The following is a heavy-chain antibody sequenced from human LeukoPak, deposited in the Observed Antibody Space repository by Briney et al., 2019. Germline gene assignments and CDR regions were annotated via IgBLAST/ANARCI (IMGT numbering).Heavy chain of an antibody. J-gene: IGHJ4*02. V-gene: IGHV1-18*01. D-gene: IGHD4-17*01. Sequence: ASVKVSCKASGYTFTSYGISWVRPAPGQGLEWMGWISAYNGNTNYAQKLQGRVTMTTDTSTSTAYMELRSLRSDDTAVYYCARGSTHDYGDYDFDYWGQGTLVTVSS. CDR2: ISAYNGNT. CDR1: GYTFTSYG. CDR3: ARGSTHDYGDYDFDY.